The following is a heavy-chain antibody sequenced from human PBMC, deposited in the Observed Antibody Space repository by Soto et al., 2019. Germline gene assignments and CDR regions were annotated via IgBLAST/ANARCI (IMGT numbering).Heavy chain of an antibody. CDR1: GGSINSGGYC. Sequence: QVQLQESGPGLVKPSQTLSLTCTVSGGSINSGGYCWSWIRQHPGKGLDWIGCISYGGNTSYNPSLKTRVTISVDTSKNQFSLKLSSVTAADTAVYDCSRGILVWGQGALITVSS. V-gene: IGHV4-31*03. J-gene: IGHJ4*02. CDR3: SRGILV. CDR2: ISYGGNT. D-gene: IGHD5-18*01.